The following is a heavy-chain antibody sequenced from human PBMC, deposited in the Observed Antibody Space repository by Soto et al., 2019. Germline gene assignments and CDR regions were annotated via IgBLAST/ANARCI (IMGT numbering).Heavy chain of an antibody. CDR1: GGSISTYY. CDR2: IDTIGNT. CDR3: ARYSSNWFQTEGMDV. D-gene: IGHD6-13*01. Sequence: PSETLSLTCTVSGGSISTYYWSWIRQPAGKGLEWIGRIDTIGNTNYNPSLKSRVTMSVDTSKKQFSLKLTSVTAADTAVYYCARYSSNWFQTEGMDVWGQGTTVTVSS. J-gene: IGHJ6*02. V-gene: IGHV4-4*07.